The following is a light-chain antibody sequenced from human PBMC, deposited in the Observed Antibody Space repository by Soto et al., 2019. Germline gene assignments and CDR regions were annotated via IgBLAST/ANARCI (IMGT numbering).Light chain of an antibody. CDR1: QSVSSN. J-gene: IGKJ4*01. CDR2: DAS. Sequence: IVMTPSPATLLVSSGERAALSSGASQSVSSNLAWYKQKPGQAPRLLIYDASSRATGMPDRFSGGGSGTDFTLTISRMETEDFAVYYCQQFSSYQLTGGGGNQGDIK. CDR3: QQFSSYQLT. V-gene: IGKV3D-20*01.